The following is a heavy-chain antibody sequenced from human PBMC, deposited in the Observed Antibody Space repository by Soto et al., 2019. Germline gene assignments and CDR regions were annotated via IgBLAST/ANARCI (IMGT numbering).Heavy chain of an antibody. CDR3: ALFSVPGD. CDR1: GFTFSNYW. D-gene: IGHD6-19*01. Sequence: GGSLRLSCAASGFTFSNYWVHWVRQAPGKGLEWVANIKQDGSEKWYVDSVKGRFTISRDNAKSSLYLQMNSLRAEDTALYYCALFSVPGDWGQGTMVTVSS. J-gene: IGHJ3*01. V-gene: IGHV3-7*01. CDR2: IKQDGSEK.